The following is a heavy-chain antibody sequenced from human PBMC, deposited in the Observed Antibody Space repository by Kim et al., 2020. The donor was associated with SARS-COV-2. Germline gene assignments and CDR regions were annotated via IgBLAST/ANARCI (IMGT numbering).Heavy chain of an antibody. CDR1: GFSYSSHS. Sequence: GGSLRLSCAASGFSYSSHSMSWVRQAPGKGLEWVAAISGSGANIYYADSVRGRFTISRDNSQSTLYLQMNSLTVDDSAIYYCAKDVGTGDSYGSDVWGQGTTVTVSS. CDR3: AKDVGTGDSYGSDV. V-gene: IGHV3-23*01. J-gene: IGHJ6*02. CDR2: ISGSGANI. D-gene: IGHD4-17*01.